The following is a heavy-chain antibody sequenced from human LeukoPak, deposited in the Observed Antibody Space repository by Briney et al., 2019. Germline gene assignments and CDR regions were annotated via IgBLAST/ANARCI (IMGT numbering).Heavy chain of an antibody. CDR2: ISSGSTSI. CDR3: ARPPDYGDYGIDAFDI. J-gene: IGHJ3*02. CDR1: GFTFSSYS. D-gene: IGHD4-17*01. Sequence: GGSLRFSCVASGFTFSSYSVNWVRQAPGKGLEWISYISSGSTSIFYAHSVKGRFTISRDNAKNSLYLQMNSLRAEDTAVYYCARPPDYGDYGIDAFDIWGQGTMVTVSS. V-gene: IGHV3-48*01.